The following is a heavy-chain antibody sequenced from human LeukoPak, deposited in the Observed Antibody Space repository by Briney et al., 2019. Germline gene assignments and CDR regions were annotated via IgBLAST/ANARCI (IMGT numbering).Heavy chain of an antibody. CDR2: TYYRSKWYN. CDR1: GDSVSSFNGA. J-gene: IGHJ4*02. Sequence: SQTLSLTCAISGDSVSSFNGAWNWIRQSPSRGLEWLGRTYYRSKWYNDYVESMKGRITISPDTSKNQFSLHLNSVTPEDTAVYYCARDLGNTGWYTFDYWGQGTLVTVSS. CDR3: ARDLGNTGWYTFDY. D-gene: IGHD6-19*01. V-gene: IGHV6-1*01.